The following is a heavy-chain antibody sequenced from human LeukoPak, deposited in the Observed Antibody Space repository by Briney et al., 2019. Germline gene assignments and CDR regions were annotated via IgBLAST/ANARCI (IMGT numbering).Heavy chain of an antibody. CDR3: ARDYYDSSGYYFNWFDP. Sequence: GASVKVSCKASGYTFTSYGISWVRQAPGQGLEWMGWIITHNGNTNYAQKLQGRVTMTTDTSTSTAYMELRSLRSDDTAVYYCARDYYDSSGYYFNWFDPWGQGTLVTVSS. J-gene: IGHJ5*02. V-gene: IGHV1-18*01. D-gene: IGHD3-22*01. CDR2: IITHNGNT. CDR1: GYTFTSYG.